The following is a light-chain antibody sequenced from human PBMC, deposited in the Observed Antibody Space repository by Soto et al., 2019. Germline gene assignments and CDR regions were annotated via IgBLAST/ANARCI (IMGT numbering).Light chain of an antibody. V-gene: IGLV3-21*04. CDR3: QVWDANNVGSRVV. CDR1: NLGSKS. J-gene: IGLJ2*01. Sequence: SYELTQPPSVSVAPGETARITRGGNNLGSKSVHWYFQKPGQAPVLIIYYDSDRPSGIPGRFSGSHSGNSATLTIYRVEAGDEADFYCQVWDANNVGSRVVFGGGTKLTVL. CDR2: YDS.